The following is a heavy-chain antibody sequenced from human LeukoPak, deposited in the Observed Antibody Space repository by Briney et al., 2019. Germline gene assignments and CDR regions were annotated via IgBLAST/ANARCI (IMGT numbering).Heavy chain of an antibody. CDR3: ARAHKDSDAFDI. J-gene: IGHJ3*02. V-gene: IGHV3-30*02. CDR2: IRYDGSNK. Sequence: GGSLRLSCAASRFTFSSYGMHWVRQAPGKGLEWVAFIRYDGSNKYYADSVKGRFTISRDNAKNSLYLQMNSLRAEDTAVYYCARAHKDSDAFDIWGQGTMVTVSS. CDR1: RFTFSSYG.